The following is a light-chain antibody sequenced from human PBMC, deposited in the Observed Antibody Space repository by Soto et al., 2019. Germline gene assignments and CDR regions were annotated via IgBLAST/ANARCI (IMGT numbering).Light chain of an antibody. CDR1: QSISSW. CDR2: KAS. CDR3: QQYKSYSGT. Sequence: DIQMTQSPSTLSASVGDRFTITCRASQSISSWLAWYQQKPGKDTKLLIYKASSLDSGVPSRFSGSGSGTEFTLTISSLLPDDFAAYYCQQYKSYSGTFGQGTKVEIK. J-gene: IGKJ1*01. V-gene: IGKV1-5*03.